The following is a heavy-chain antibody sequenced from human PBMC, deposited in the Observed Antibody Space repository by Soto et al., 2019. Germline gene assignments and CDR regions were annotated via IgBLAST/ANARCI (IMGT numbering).Heavy chain of an antibody. CDR2: ISGSGGKT. D-gene: IGHD3-10*01. V-gene: IGHV3-23*01. CDR3: GTRGSAYDACDEDHEYGMDV. CDR1: GINFNDYA. J-gene: IGHJ6*02. Sequence: EVRILESGGGLVQPGGSLRLACVVSGINFNDYAMSWVRQAPGKGLEWMSVISGSGGKTYYADSVKGRFTMSRDNSKNTMVLEVNSVRAEDTAVYYCGTRGSAYDACDEDHEYGMDVWGQGTTVIVSS.